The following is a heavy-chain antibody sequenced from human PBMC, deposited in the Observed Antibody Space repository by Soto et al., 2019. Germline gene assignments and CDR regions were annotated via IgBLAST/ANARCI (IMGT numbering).Heavy chain of an antibody. CDR2: ISSTTNYI. CDR3: ARESENLTPNFDY. V-gene: IGHV3-21*06. Sequence: EGQLVESGGGLVKPGGARRLSCAASGFTFTRYSMNWVRQAQGKGLAWVSSISSTTNYIYYGDYLKGRVTISIDNSKNSLYLEMNGLRAEDTALYYCARESENLTPNFDYWGQGTLVTVSS. J-gene: IGHJ4*02. CDR1: GFTFTRYS.